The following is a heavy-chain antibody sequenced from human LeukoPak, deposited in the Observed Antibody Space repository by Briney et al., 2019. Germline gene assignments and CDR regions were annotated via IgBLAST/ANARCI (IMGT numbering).Heavy chain of an antibody. CDR3: AREPFWRGYLGGMDV. V-gene: IGHV4-59*01. CDR1: GGSISSYY. CDR2: IYYSGST. J-gene: IGHJ6*02. Sequence: TSETLSLTCTVSGGSISSYYWSWIRQPPGKGLEWIGSIYYSGSTNYNPSLKSRDTISVNASKIQFTMKLSSLTAADTAGYYCAREPFWRGYLGGMDVWGQGTTVTVSS. D-gene: IGHD3-3*01.